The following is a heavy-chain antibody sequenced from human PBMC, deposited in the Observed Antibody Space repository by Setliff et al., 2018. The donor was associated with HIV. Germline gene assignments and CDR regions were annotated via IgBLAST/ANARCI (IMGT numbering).Heavy chain of an antibody. J-gene: IGHJ5*02. CDR3: AKEGNSVDNWLDP. D-gene: IGHD1-26*01. CDR1: GDPIFIGGYY. CDR2: IYHTGKT. Sequence: KTSETLSLTCTVSGDPIFIGGYYWSWIRQHPGGGLEWIGYIYHTGKTYYNPSLQGRIIMSLDMSQNQFSLKLSSVTAADTAVYYCAKEGNSVDNWLDPWGPGTLVTVSS. V-gene: IGHV4-31*03.